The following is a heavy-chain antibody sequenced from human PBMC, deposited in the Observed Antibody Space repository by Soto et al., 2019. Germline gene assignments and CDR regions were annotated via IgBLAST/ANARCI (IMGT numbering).Heavy chain of an antibody. V-gene: IGHV3-23*01. J-gene: IGHJ4*02. Sequence: EVQLLESGGGLVQPGGSLRLSCAASGFSFSDYSMRWVRQAPGKGLEWVSSISASGGTTYNTDSVKGRFTISRDNSKNTLYLQMNSIRAEDTAVYYCAKGTVGATWGYFDYWCQGTLVTVSS. D-gene: IGHD1-26*01. CDR3: AKGTVGATWGYFDY. CDR1: GFSFSDYS. CDR2: ISASGGTT.